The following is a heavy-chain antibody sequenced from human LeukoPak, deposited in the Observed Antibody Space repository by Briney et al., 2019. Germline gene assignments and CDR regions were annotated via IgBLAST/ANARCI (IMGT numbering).Heavy chain of an antibody. CDR2: IYYSGST. J-gene: IGHJ4*02. D-gene: IGHD3-10*01. CDR1: GGSISSSSYY. V-gene: IGHV4-39*07. CDR3: ARMYQPVWFGEMYYFDY. Sequence: SETLSLTCTVSGGSISSSSYYWGWIRQPPGKGLEWIGSIYYSGSTYYNPSLKSRVTISVDTSKNQFSLKLSSVTAADTAVYYCARMYQPVWFGEMYYFDYWGQGTLVTVSS.